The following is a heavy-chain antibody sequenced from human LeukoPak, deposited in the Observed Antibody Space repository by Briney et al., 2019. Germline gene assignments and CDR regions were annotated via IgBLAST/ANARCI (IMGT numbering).Heavy chain of an antibody. CDR2: IRSKANSYAT. V-gene: IGHV3-73*01. CDR3: ARGTQPNQNNWFDP. Sequence: GGSLRLSCAASGFTFSGSAMHWVRQASGKGLEWVGRIRSKANSYATAYAASVKGRFTISRDDSKNTAYLQMNSLGAEDTAVYYCARGTQPNQNNWFDPWGQGTLVTVSS. D-gene: IGHD1-14*01. J-gene: IGHJ5*02. CDR1: GFTFSGSA.